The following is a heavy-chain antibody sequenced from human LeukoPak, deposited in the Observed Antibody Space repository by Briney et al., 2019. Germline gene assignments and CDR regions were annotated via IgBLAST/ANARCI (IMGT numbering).Heavy chain of an antibody. D-gene: IGHD2-15*01. CDR1: GFIFSSYS. CDR2: ISNNGGYT. J-gene: IGHJ4*02. CDR3: AKQLGYCSDGSCYFPY. V-gene: IGHV3-23*01. Sequence: GGSLRLSCAASGFIFSSYSMSWVRQAPGMGLEWVSAISNNGGYTYYADSVQGRFTISRDNSKSTLCLQMNSLRAGDTAVYYCAKQLGYCSDGSCYFPYWGQGTLVTVSS.